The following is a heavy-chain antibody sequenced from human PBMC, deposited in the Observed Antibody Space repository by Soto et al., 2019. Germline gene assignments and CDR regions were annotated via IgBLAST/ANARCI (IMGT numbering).Heavy chain of an antibody. V-gene: IGHV1-8*01. D-gene: IGHD3-3*01. Sequence: ASVKVSCKASGYTFTSYDINWVRQATGQGLEWMGWMNPNSGNTGYAQKFQGRVTMTRNTSISTAYMELSSLRSEDTAVYYCARGGRSHYYDVWSGYSPKYYYYYGMDVWGQGTTVTVS. CDR2: MNPNSGNT. CDR3: ARGGRSHYYDVWSGYSPKYYYYYGMDV. J-gene: IGHJ6*01. CDR1: GYTFTSYD.